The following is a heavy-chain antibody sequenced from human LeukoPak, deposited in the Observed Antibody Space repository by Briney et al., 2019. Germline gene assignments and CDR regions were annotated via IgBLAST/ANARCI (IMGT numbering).Heavy chain of an antibody. D-gene: IGHD1-7*01. CDR1: GFTFSSYS. CDR3: AKNHWNYVSHFDY. V-gene: IGHV3-48*01. CDR2: ISSSSSTI. J-gene: IGHJ4*02. Sequence: GGSLRLSCAASGFTFSSYSMYWVRQAPGKGLEWVSYISSSSSTIYYADSVKGRFTISRDNSKNTLYLQMNSLRAEDTAVYYCAKNHWNYVSHFDYWGQGTLVTVSS.